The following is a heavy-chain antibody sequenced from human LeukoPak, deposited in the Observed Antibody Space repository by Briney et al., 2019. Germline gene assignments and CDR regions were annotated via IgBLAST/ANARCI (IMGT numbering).Heavy chain of an antibody. CDR1: GFLFHRHW. CDR2: IKQDGSEK. D-gene: IGHD4-23*01. J-gene: IGHJ4*02. V-gene: IGHV3-7*04. CDR3: EWWPSGGNATGY. Sequence: GGSLRLFYGACGFLFHRHWMRCARQAPGKGLEWVANIKQDGSEKYYVDSVKGRFTISRDNAKNSLYLQMNSLRAEDTAVYYCEWWPSGGNATGYWGQGTLVTVSS.